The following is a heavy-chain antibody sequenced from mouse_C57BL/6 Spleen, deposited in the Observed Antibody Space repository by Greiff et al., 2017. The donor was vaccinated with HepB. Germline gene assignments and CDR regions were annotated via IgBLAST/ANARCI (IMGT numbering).Heavy chain of an antibody. D-gene: IGHD2-4*01. CDR2: IHPSDSDT. CDR1: GYTFTSYW. Sequence: QVQLKQPGAELVKPGASVKVSCKASGYTFTSYWMHWVKQRPGQGLEWIGRIHPSDSDTNYNQKFKGKATLTVDKSSSTAYMQLSSLTSEDSAVYDCAIEITTGDYAMDYWGQGTSVTVSS. CDR3: AIEITTGDYAMDY. V-gene: IGHV1-74*01. J-gene: IGHJ4*01.